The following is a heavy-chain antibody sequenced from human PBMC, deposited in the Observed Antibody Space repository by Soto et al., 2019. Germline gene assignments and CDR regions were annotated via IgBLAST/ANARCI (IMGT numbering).Heavy chain of an antibody. J-gene: IGHJ5*02. CDR3: ARVISIVVVPAAMGWFDP. D-gene: IGHD2-2*01. CDR1: GGSISSSNW. CDR2: IYHSGST. Sequence: SETLSLTCAVSGGSISSSNWWSWVRQPPGKGLEWIGEIYHSGSTNYNPSLKSRVTISVDKSKNQFSLKLSSVTAADTAVYYCARVISIVVVPAAMGWFDPWGQGTLVTVSS. V-gene: IGHV4-4*02.